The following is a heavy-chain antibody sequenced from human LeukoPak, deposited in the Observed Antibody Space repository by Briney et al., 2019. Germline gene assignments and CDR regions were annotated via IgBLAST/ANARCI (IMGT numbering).Heavy chain of an antibody. J-gene: IGHJ4*02. CDR1: GYALTSYY. V-gene: IGHV1-46*01. Sequence: ASVTVSCKAFGYALTSYYIHWVRQAPGQGLEWMGIIDPRAGSTIYAQNFQGRITLATDTSTNTVYMELRSLTSEDTAIYFCARKFYFDYWGQGSLVTVSS. CDR2: IDPRAGST. CDR3: ARKFYFDY.